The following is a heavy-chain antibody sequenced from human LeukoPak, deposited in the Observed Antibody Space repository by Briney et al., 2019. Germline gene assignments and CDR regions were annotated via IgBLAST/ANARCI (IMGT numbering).Heavy chain of an antibody. Sequence: ASVKVSCKASGGTFSSCAISWVRQAPGQGLEWMGGIIPIFGTANYAQKFQGRVTITTDESTSTAYMELSSLRSEDTAVYYCARDQVPEYYYDSSSRSGAFDIWGQGTMVTVSS. CDR2: IIPIFGTA. D-gene: IGHD3-22*01. J-gene: IGHJ3*02. V-gene: IGHV1-69*05. CDR3: ARDQVPEYYYDSSSRSGAFDI. CDR1: GGTFSSCA.